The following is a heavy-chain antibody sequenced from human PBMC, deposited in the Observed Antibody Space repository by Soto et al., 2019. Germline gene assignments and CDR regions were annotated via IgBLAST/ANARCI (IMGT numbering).Heavy chain of an antibody. V-gene: IGHV4-34*01. CDR3: ARAKRGMVVAAGPVRWFDP. D-gene: IGHD6-13*01. CDR1: GGSFSGYY. Sequence: SETLSLTCAVYGGSFSGYYWSWIRQPPGKGLEWIGEINHSGSTNYNPSLKSRVTISVDTSKNQFSLKLSSVTAADTAVYYCARAKRGMVVAAGPVRWFDPWGQGTLVTVSS. J-gene: IGHJ5*02. CDR2: INHSGST.